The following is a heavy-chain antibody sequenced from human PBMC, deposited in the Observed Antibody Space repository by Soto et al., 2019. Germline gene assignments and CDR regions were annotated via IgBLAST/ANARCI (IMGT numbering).Heavy chain of an antibody. J-gene: IGHJ5*02. Sequence: PSETLSLTCTVSGGSISSGGYYWSWIRQHPGKGLEWIGYIYYSGSTYYNPSLKSRVTISVDTSKNQFSLKLSSVTAADTAVYYCARGVDDYGDYISVGQWFDPWGQGTLVTVSS. D-gene: IGHD4-17*01. CDR1: GGSISSGGYY. CDR2: IYYSGST. V-gene: IGHV4-31*03. CDR3: ARGVDDYGDYISVGQWFDP.